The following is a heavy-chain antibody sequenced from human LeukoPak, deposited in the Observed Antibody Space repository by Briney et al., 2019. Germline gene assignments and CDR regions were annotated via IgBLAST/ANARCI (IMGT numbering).Heavy chain of an antibody. CDR2: IYYSGST. J-gene: IGHJ4*02. CDR3: ARVVGYSYGYEDY. CDR1: GGSISSSSYY. D-gene: IGHD5-18*01. Sequence: SETLSLTCTVSGGSISSSSYYWGWIRQPPGKGLEWIGSIYYSGSTYYNPSLKSRVTISVDTSKNQFSLKLSSVTAADTAVYYCARVVGYSYGYEDYWGQGTLVTVSS. V-gene: IGHV4-39*07.